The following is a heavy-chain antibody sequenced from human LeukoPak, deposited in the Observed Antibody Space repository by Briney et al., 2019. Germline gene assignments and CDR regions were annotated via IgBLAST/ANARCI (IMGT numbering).Heavy chain of an antibody. CDR3: ARGPHYDFWNYYYYYYMDV. J-gene: IGHJ6*03. V-gene: IGHV4-59*01. Sequence: SETLSLTCTVSGGSISGYHWSWIRQPPGKGLEWIGYIYYSGSTNYIYDSGSTSYNPSLKSPVIISLDTSKNQFSLKLSSVTAADTAVYYCARGPHYDFWNYYYYYYMDVWGKGTTVTVSS. CDR1: GGSISGYH. CDR2: IYYSGST. D-gene: IGHD3-3*01.